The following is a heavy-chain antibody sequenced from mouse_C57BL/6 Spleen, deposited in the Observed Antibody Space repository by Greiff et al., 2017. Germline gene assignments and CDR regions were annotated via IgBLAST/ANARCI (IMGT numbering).Heavy chain of an antibody. CDR2: IYPGSGNT. CDR1: GYTFTDYY. Sequence: VKLVESGAELVRPGASVKLSCKASGYTFTDYYINWVKQRPGQGLEWIARIYPGSGNTYYNEKFKGKATLTAEKSSSTAYMQLSSLTSEDSAVYFCARGSGYDGFDYWGQGTTLTVSS. CDR3: ARGSGYDGFDY. D-gene: IGHD2-2*01. V-gene: IGHV1-76*01. J-gene: IGHJ2*01.